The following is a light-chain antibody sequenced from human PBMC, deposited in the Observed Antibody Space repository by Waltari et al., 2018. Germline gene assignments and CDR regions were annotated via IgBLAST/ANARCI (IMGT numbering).Light chain of an antibody. CDR1: QSISNY. J-gene: IGKJ2*03. CDR2: KAS. Sequence: DIQMTQSPSTLSASVGDTITITPRASQSISNYLAWYQQKPGKAPKLLIYKASSSGSGVPSRFSGSGSGTEFTLTISSLQPDDFATYYCQQYNTYSSFGQGTKLEIK. V-gene: IGKV1-5*03. CDR3: QQYNTYSS.